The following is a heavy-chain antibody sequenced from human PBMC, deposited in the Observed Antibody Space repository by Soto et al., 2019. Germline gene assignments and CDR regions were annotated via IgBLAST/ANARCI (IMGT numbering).Heavy chain of an antibody. D-gene: IGHD1-7*01. CDR3: ARDASELIRALDYYYYGMDV. Sequence: QVQLVQSGAEVKKPGASVKVSCKASGYTFTSYGISWVRQAPGQGLEWMGWISAYNGNTNYAQKLQGRVTMTTDTSTSTAYMELRSLRSDDTAVYYCARDASELIRALDYYYYGMDVWGQGTTVTVSS. CDR1: GYTFTSYG. J-gene: IGHJ6*02. CDR2: ISAYNGNT. V-gene: IGHV1-18*01.